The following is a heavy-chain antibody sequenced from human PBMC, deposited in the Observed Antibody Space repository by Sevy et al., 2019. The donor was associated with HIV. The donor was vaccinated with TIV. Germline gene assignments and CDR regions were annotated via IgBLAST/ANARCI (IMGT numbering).Heavy chain of an antibody. D-gene: IGHD3-9*01. V-gene: IGHV3-21*01. CDR2: ISSSSSYI. J-gene: IGHJ6*02. CDR3: ASASEYYDILTGYHRPYYYGMDV. Sequence: GGSLRLSCAASGFTFSSYSMNWVRQAPGKGLEWVSSISSSSSYIYYADSVKGRFTISRDNAKNSLYLQMNSLRAEDTAVYYCASASEYYDILTGYHRPYYYGMDVLGQGTTVTVSS. CDR1: GFTFSSYS.